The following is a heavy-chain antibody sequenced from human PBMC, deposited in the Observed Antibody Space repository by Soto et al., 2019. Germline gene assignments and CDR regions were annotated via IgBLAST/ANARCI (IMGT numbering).Heavy chain of an antibody. CDR1: GFAFSSYA. V-gene: IGHV3-64D*06. CDR2: ISPQGGST. D-gene: IGHD2-21*01. CDR3: VNMMIARGAFDF. Sequence: RLSCSASGFAFSSYAMHWVRQTPGKGLEYVSAISPQGGSTYYADSVKGRFTISRDDSKNTVYLQMSSLRPDDTAVYYCVNMMIARGAFDFWGQGTLVTVSS. J-gene: IGHJ4*02.